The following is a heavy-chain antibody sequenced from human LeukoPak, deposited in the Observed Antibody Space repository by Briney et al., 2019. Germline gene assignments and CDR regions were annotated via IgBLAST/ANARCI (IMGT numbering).Heavy chain of an antibody. CDR2: INPSGGST. V-gene: IGHV1-46*01. J-gene: IGHJ4*02. CDR1: GYTSTSYY. Sequence: ASVKVSCKASGYTSTSYYMHWVRQAPGQGLEWMGIINPSGGSTSYAQKFQGRVTMTRDTSTSTVYMELSSLRSEDTAVYHCARDNRVCSSTSCYWGGGGDYWGQGTLVTVSS. CDR3: ARDNRVCSSTSCYWGGGGDY. D-gene: IGHD2-2*01.